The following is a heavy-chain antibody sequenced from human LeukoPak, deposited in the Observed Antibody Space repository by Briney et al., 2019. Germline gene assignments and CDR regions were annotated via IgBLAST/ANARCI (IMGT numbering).Heavy chain of an antibody. CDR1: GYSINTGYY. CDR3: ARSGGEAAAATDY. Sequence: SETLSLTCTVSGYSINTGYYWDWIRQPPGKGLEWIGIIYHGGSTYYNTSLESRVTISVDTSKNQFSLRMTSVTAADTAVYYCARSGGEAAAATDYWGPGTLVTVSS. J-gene: IGHJ4*02. CDR2: IYHGGST. V-gene: IGHV4-38-2*02. D-gene: IGHD6-25*01.